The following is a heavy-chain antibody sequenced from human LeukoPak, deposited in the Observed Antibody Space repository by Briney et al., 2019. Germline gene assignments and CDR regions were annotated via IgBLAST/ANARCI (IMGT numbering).Heavy chain of an antibody. V-gene: IGHV3-9*01. J-gene: IGHJ3*02. CDR1: GFTFDDYA. CDR3: AKQMPGTPDAFDI. Sequence: PGGSLRLSCAASGFTFDDYAMHWVRQAPGKGLEWVSGISWNGGSMAYADSVKGRFTISRDNAKNSLYLQMHSLRAEDTALYYCAKQMPGTPDAFDIWGQGTMVTVSS. D-gene: IGHD1-1*01. CDR2: ISWNGGSM.